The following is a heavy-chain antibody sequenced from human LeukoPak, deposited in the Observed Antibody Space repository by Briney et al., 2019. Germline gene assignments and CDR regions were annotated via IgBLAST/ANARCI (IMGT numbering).Heavy chain of an antibody. Sequence: GGSLRLSCAASGFTVGSNYMSWVRQAPGKGLQWVSVIYSGGSTYYADSVKGRFTISRDNSKNTLYLQMNSLRAEDTAVYYCTRDKSSGCFDWGQGTLVTVSS. CDR1: GFTVGSNY. D-gene: IGHD6-19*01. J-gene: IGHJ4*02. CDR2: IYSGGST. CDR3: TRDKSSGCFD. V-gene: IGHV3-53*01.